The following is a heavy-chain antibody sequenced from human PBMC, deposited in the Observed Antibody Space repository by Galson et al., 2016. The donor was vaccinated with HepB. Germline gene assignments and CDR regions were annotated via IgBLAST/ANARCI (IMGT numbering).Heavy chain of an antibody. CDR3: AKDSPYSSGWSAY. Sequence: LRLSCAASGFTFSTYWMHWVRQVPGMGLVWVSRVNSDGSRTTYVDSVKGRFTISRDNAKNTVYLQMNSLRAEDTALYYCAKDSPYSSGWSAYWGQGTLVTVSS. CDR1: GFTFSTYW. D-gene: IGHD6-19*01. CDR2: VNSDGSRT. J-gene: IGHJ4*02. V-gene: IGHV3-74*01.